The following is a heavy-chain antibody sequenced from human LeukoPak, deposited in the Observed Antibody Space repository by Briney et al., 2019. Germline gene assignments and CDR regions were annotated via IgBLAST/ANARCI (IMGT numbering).Heavy chain of an antibody. CDR1: GFTVSSNY. V-gene: IGHV3-66*02. Sequence: EPGGSLRLSCAASGFTVSSNYMSWVRQAPGKGLEWVSVIYSGGSAYYADSVKGRFTISRDNSKNTLYLQVNSLRAEDTAVYYCARGPPPRYYDSNWGQGTLVSVSS. D-gene: IGHD3-22*01. CDR2: IYSGGSA. J-gene: IGHJ4*02. CDR3: ARGPPPRYYDSN.